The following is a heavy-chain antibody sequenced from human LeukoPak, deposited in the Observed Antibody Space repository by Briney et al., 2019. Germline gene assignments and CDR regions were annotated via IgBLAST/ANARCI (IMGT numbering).Heavy chain of an antibody. J-gene: IGHJ6*02. CDR1: GYSFTSYW. CDR2: IYPGDSDT. CDR3: ASTSWDYYYGMDV. Sequence: GESLKISCKGSGYSFTSYWIGWVRQMPGKGLEWMGIIYPGDSDTRYSPSFQGQVTISADKSISTAYLQWSSLKASDTAMYYCASTSWDYYYGMDVWGQGTTVTVSS. V-gene: IGHV5-51*01.